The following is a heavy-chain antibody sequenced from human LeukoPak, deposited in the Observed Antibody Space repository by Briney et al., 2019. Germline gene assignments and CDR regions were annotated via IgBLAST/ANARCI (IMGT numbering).Heavy chain of an antibody. V-gene: IGHV3-30*02. D-gene: IGHD5-18*01. CDR2: IRYDGSNK. J-gene: IGHJ4*02. CDR1: GFTFSSYG. Sequence: PGGSLRLSCAASGFTFSSYGMHWVRQAPGKGLEWVAFIRYDGSNKYYADSVKGRFTISRDNSKNTLYLQMNSLRAEDTAVYYCAREGYSYGNFDYWGQGTLVTVSS. CDR3: AREGYSYGNFDY.